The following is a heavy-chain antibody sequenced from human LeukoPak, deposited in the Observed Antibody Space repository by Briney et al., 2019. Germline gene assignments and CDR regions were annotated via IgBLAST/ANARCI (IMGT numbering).Heavy chain of an antibody. D-gene: IGHD3-10*01. CDR2: IYHSGST. V-gene: IGHV4-30-2*01. Sequence: SETLSLTCTVSGGSISSGGYYWSWIRQPPGKGLEWIGYIYHSGSTYYNPSLKSRVTISVDRSKNQFSLKLSSVTAADTAVYYCARDVDYYGSGTHSAFDIWGQGTMVTVSS. CDR3: ARDVDYYGSGTHSAFDI. J-gene: IGHJ3*02. CDR1: GGSISSGGYY.